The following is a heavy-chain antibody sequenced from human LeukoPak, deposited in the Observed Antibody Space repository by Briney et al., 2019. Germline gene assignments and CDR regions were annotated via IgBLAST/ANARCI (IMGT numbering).Heavy chain of an antibody. CDR3: ARAGGYYDFWSGYFRGNWFDP. J-gene: IGHJ5*02. D-gene: IGHD3-3*01. CDR2: IYYSGST. Sequence: SQTLSLTCTVSGGSISSGGYYWSWIRQHPGKGLEWIGYIYYSGSTYYNPSLKSRVTISVDTSKNQFSLKLSSVTAADTAVYYCARAGGYYDFWSGYFRGNWFDPWGQGTLVTVSS. V-gene: IGHV4-31*03. CDR1: GGSISSGGYY.